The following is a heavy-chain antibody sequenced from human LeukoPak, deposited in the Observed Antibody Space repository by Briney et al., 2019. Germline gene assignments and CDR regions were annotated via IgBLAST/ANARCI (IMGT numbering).Heavy chain of an antibody. CDR1: GFTFSSYS. D-gene: IGHD4-17*01. V-gene: IGHV3-21*01. CDR2: ISTSSSYI. J-gene: IGHJ4*02. Sequence: GGSLRLSCAASGFTFSSYSMNWVRQAPGKGLEWVSSISTSSSYIYYADSVKGRFTISRDNAKNSLYLPMNSLRAEDTAVYYCARGVSADYGDYVVDYWGPGTLVTVSS. CDR3: ARGVSADYGDYVVDY.